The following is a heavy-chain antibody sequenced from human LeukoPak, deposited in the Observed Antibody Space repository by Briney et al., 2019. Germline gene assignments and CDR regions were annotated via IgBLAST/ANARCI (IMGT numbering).Heavy chain of an antibody. J-gene: IGHJ4*02. CDR3: ATSDYRSSYFDY. Sequence: GGSLRLSCAASGFTFSSYWMHWVRQAPGKGLVWVSRINSDGSSTSYADSVKGRFTISRDNAKNTLYLQMNSLRVEDTAVYYCATSDYRSSYFDYWGQGTPVTVSS. CDR2: INSDGSST. V-gene: IGHV3-74*01. D-gene: IGHD6-6*01. CDR1: GFTFSSYW.